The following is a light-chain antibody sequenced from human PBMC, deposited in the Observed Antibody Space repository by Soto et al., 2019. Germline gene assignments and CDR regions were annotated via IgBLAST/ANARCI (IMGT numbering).Light chain of an antibody. CDR2: GGS. J-gene: IGKJ2*03. V-gene: IGKV3-20*01. CDR3: HCQQCDSPRIYS. Sequence: EILLTQSPGTLSLSPGETATLSCRASQSVTSTYLAWYQQRPGQSPRLIIYGGSTRATGFPDRFSGGGSGTDFTLTISTLEPKDSAVYYCHCQQCDSPRIYSFGQGTKLET. CDR1: QSVTSTY.